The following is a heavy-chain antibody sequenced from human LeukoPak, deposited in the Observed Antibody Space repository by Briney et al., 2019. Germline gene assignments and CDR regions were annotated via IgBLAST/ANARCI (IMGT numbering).Heavy chain of an antibody. CDR2: IWSDGSEK. CDR3: ARVGDFWSGEENYFDY. Sequence: PGRSLRLSCAASGFTFSSSGMNWVRQAPGKGLEWVAVIWSDGSEKRYADSVKGRFTISRDNSKSTLYLQMNSLRAEDTAVYYCARVGDFWSGEENYFDYWGQGTLVTVSS. V-gene: IGHV3-33*01. D-gene: IGHD3-3*01. J-gene: IGHJ4*02. CDR1: GFTFSSSG.